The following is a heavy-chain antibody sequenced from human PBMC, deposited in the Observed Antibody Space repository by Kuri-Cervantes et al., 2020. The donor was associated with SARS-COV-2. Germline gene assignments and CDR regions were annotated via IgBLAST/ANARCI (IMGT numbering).Heavy chain of an antibody. D-gene: IGHD1-1*01. CDR2: INHSGST. V-gene: IGHV4-34*01. CDR3: ARWVPQLGANDL. Sequence: ESLKISCAVYGGSFSGYYWSWIRQPPGKGLEWIGEINHSGSTNYNPSLKSRVTISVDTSKNQFSLKLSSVTAADTAVYYCARWVPQLGANDLWGRGTLVTVSS. CDR1: GGSFSGYY. J-gene: IGHJ2*01.